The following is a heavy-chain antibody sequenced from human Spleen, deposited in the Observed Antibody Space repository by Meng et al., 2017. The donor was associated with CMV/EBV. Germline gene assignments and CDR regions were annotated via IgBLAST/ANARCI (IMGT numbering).Heavy chain of an antibody. CDR1: GYTFTGYY. V-gene: IGHV1-2*02. Sequence: ASVKVSCKASGYTFTGYYIHWVRQAPGQGLEWMGWINPNSGGPNFAQNFQGRVTMTRDTSVNEAYMELSRLRSDDTAVYYCARTQVPAHTGSYRYYYFYAMDVWGQGATVTVSS. J-gene: IGHJ6*02. CDR3: ARTQVPAHTGSYRYYYFYAMDV. CDR2: INPNSGGP. D-gene: IGHD1-26*01.